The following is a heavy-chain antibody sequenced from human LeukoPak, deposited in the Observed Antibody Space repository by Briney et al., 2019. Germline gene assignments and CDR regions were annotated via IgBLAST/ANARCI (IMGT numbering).Heavy chain of an antibody. CDR2: ISGSGSTI. Sequence: GGSLRLSCAASGFTFSNFYISWIRQAPGKGLEWVSYISGSGSTIYYADSVKGRFTVSRDNAKYSLYLQINSLRVEDTAVYYCARVDPGYWGQGTLVTVSS. J-gene: IGHJ4*02. CDR3: ARVDPGY. V-gene: IGHV3-11*04. CDR1: GFTFSNFY.